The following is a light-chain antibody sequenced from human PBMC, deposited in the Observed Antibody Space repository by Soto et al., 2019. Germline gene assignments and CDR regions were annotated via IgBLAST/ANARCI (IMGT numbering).Light chain of an antibody. Sequence: EIVLTQSPATLSLSPGERATLSCRASPSVTNFLAWYQQKPGQAPRLLIYDASSLQSGVPSRFSGSGSGTDFTLTISSLQPEDFATYYCQQSYSTPRTFGQGTKVDVK. J-gene: IGKJ1*01. V-gene: IGKV3-11*01. CDR2: DAS. CDR1: PSVTNF. CDR3: QQSYSTPRT.